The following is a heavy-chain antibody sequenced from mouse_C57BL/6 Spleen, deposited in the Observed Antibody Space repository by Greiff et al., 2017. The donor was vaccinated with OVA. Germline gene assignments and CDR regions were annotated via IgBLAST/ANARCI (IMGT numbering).Heavy chain of an antibody. D-gene: IGHD4-1*01. CDR2: IRLKSDNYAT. Sequence: EVKLVESGGGLVQPGGSMKLSCVASGFTFSNYWMNWVRQSPEKGLEWVAQIRLKSDNYATHYAESVKGRFTISRDDSKSSVYLQMNNLRAEDTGIYYCTGDPLANWDKGYFDVWGTGTTVTVSS. CDR1: GFTFSNYW. CDR3: TGDPLANWDKGYFDV. J-gene: IGHJ1*03. V-gene: IGHV6-3*01.